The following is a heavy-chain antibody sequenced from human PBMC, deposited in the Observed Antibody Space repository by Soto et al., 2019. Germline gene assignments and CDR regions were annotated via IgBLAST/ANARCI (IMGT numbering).Heavy chain of an antibody. V-gene: IGHV3-48*02. CDR1: GFTFSGYS. Sequence: AEGSLRLSCVASGFTFSGYSLNWVRQAPGKGLEWVSYISSGSNTIYYADSVKGRFTVSRDNAKNSQFLQMNSLRDDDTAVYYCVREDIWGARSCDYWGQGKLVIVSS. CDR3: VREDIWGARSCDY. CDR2: ISSGSNTI. D-gene: IGHD3-16*01. J-gene: IGHJ4*02.